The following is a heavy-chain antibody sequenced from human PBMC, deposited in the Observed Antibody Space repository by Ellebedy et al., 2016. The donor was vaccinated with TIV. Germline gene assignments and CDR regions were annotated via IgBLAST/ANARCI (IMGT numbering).Heavy chain of an antibody. V-gene: IGHV3-30-3*01. Sequence: GESLKISXAASGFTFSSYAMHWVRQAPGKGLEWVAVISYDGSNKYYADSVKGRFTISRDNSKNTLYLQMNSLRAEDTAVYYCAKGGGATGFDYWGQGTLVTVSS. CDR1: GFTFSSYA. D-gene: IGHD1-26*01. J-gene: IGHJ4*02. CDR2: ISYDGSNK. CDR3: AKGGGATGFDY.